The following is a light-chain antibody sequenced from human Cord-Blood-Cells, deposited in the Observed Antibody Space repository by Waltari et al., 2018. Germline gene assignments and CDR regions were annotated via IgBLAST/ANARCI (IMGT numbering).Light chain of an antibody. Sequence: QSALTQPRSVSGPPGQSVTISCTGTSSAVGGFNYVSWYQQHPGTAPKLMIYDVSKRPAGVPDRFSGSKSGNTASLTISGLQAEDEADYYCCSYAGSYTYVFGTGTKVTVL. J-gene: IGLJ1*01. CDR2: DVS. CDR1: SSAVGGFNY. V-gene: IGLV2-11*01. CDR3: CSYAGSYTYV.